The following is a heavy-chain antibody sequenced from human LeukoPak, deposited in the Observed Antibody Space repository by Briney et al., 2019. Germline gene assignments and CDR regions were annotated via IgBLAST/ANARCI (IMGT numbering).Heavy chain of an antibody. Sequence: GGSLRLSCAASGFTFSSYSMNWVRQAPGKGLEWVSYISSSSSTIYYADSVKGRFTISRDNAKNSLCLQMNSLRAEDTAVYYCARIAVADAFDIWGQGTMVTVSS. CDR2: ISSSSSTI. CDR1: GFTFSSYS. J-gene: IGHJ3*02. V-gene: IGHV3-48*01. CDR3: ARIAVADAFDI. D-gene: IGHD6-19*01.